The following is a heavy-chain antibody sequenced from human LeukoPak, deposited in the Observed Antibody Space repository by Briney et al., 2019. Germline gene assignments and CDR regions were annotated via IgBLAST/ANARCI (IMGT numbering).Heavy chain of an antibody. V-gene: IGHV3-64*01. J-gene: IGHJ5*02. CDR2: ISSNGGST. CDR3: GRDVGP. Sequence: GGSLRLSCAASGFTFSSYAMHWVRQAPGKGLEYVSAISSNGGSTYYANSVKGRFTISRDSSKNTMYLQMNSPRVEDTAMYYCGRDVGPWGQGTLVTVPS. CDR1: GFTFSSYA.